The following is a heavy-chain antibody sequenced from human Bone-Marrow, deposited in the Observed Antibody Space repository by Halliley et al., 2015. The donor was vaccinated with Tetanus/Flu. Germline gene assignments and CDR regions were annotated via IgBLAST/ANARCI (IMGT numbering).Heavy chain of an antibody. Sequence: SLKLSCAASGFNFNAYTMSWVHQAPGKGLEWVASMKEDGSEIHYVDSVKGRFTISRDNAKNLLYLQMNSLRAEDTAVFFCARGGLRMFDYWGQGTLVTVSS. CDR2: MKEDGSEI. D-gene: IGHD2-15*01. CDR3: ARGGLRMFDY. CDR1: GFNFNAYT. J-gene: IGHJ4*02. V-gene: IGHV3-7*01.